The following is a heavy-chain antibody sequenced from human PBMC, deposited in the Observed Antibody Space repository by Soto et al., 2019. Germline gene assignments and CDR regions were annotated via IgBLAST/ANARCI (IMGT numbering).Heavy chain of an antibody. Sequence: QLQLQESGPGLVKPSETLSLTCTVSGGSISSSSYYWGWIRQPPGKGLEWIGSIYYSGSTYYNPSLKSRVTISVDTSKNQFSLKLSSVTAADTALYYCARQPYCSSTSCYPFSNWFDPWGQGILVTVSS. CDR1: GGSISSSSYY. V-gene: IGHV4-39*01. D-gene: IGHD2-2*01. J-gene: IGHJ5*02. CDR2: IYYSGST. CDR3: ARQPYCSSTSCYPFSNWFDP.